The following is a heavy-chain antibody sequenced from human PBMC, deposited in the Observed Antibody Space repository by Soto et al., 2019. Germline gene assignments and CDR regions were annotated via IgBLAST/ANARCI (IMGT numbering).Heavy chain of an antibody. V-gene: IGHV3-21*01. D-gene: IGHD5-18*01. CDR2: ISSSSSYI. CDR3: ARYSTSGYSYGYGYYYYGMDV. CDR1: GFTFSSYS. J-gene: IGHJ6*02. Sequence: VGSLRLSCTASGFTFSSYSMNWVRQTPGKGLESVSSISSSSSYIYYADSVKGRFTISTGNAKNSLYLQMNSLRAEDTAVYYCARYSTSGYSYGYGYYYYGMDVWGQGTTVTVSS.